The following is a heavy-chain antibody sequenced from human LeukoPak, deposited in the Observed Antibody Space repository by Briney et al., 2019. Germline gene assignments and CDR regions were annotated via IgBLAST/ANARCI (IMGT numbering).Heavy chain of an antibody. Sequence: PGGSLRLSCAASRFAFSGYGMTWVRQAPGKGLEWVSTITPSGATTYYADSVKGRFTISRDNAKNTLYLQMNSLRAEDTAMYYCARGLSGYASSLGYWGQGTLVTVSS. J-gene: IGHJ4*02. CDR2: ITPSGATT. V-gene: IGHV3-23*01. CDR3: ARGLSGYASSLGY. D-gene: IGHD2-2*01. CDR1: RFAFSGYG.